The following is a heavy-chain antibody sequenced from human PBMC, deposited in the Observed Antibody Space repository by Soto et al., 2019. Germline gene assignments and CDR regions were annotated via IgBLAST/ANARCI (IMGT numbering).Heavy chain of an antibody. Sequence: SVKVSCKASGGTFSSYAISWVRQAPGQGLEWMGGVIPIFGTANYAQKFQGRVTITADKSTSTAYMELSSLRSEDTAVYYCGSEREHYYYYGMDVWGQGTTVTVSS. CDR1: GGTFSSYA. CDR2: VIPIFGTA. J-gene: IGHJ6*02. D-gene: IGHD1-26*01. V-gene: IGHV1-69*06. CDR3: GSEREHYYYYGMDV.